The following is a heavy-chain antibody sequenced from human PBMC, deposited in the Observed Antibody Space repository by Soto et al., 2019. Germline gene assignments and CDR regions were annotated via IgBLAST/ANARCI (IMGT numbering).Heavy chain of an antibody. CDR1: GFTFSSYW. CDR2: ISSSSSYI. CDR3: ARRTGNYDWFDP. Sequence: GGSLRLSCAASGFTFSSYWMHWVRQAPGKGLEWVSSISSSSSYIYYADSVKGRFTISRDNAKNSLYLQMNSLRAEDTAVYYCARRTGNYDWFDPWGQGTLVTVSS. D-gene: IGHD4-4*01. V-gene: IGHV3-21*01. J-gene: IGHJ5*02.